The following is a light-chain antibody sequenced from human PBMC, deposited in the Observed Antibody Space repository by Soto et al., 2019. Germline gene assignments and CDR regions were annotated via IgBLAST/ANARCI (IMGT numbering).Light chain of an antibody. CDR1: SSDIGYYNY. V-gene: IGLV2-14*01. CDR3: SSYTRSSTLVV. CDR2: EVS. J-gene: IGLJ3*02. Sequence: QSVLTQPASVSGSPGQWITISCTGTSSDIGYYNYVSWYRQDPGKAPKLILYEVSNRPSGVSNRFSGSKSGNTASLTISGLQAEDEADYYCSSYTRSSTLVVFGGGTKLIVL.